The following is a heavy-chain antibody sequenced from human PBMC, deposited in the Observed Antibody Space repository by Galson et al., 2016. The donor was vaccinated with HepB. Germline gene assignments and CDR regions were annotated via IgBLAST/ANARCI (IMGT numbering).Heavy chain of an antibody. CDR1: GDSVSSNSAA. CDR2: TYYRSKWYN. D-gene: IGHD1-14*01. CDR3: ARVRRYNRTDGVFGY. J-gene: IGHJ4*02. Sequence: CAISGDSVSSNSAAWNWIRQSPSRGLEWLGRTYYRSKWYNDYAVSVKSRITINPDTSENQFSLQLNSVTPGDTAAYYCARVRRYNRTDGVFGYWGQGTPVTVSS. V-gene: IGHV6-1*01.